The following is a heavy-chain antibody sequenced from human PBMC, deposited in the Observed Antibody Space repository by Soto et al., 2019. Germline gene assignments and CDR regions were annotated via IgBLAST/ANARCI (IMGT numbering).Heavy chain of an antibody. V-gene: IGHV3-23*01. D-gene: IGHD3-3*01. CDR2: ISGSGGST. CDR1: GFTFSSYA. Sequence: PGGSLRLSCAASGFTFSSYAMSWVRQAPGKGLEWVSAISGSGGSTYYADSVKGRFTISRDNSKNTLYLQMNSLRAEDTAVYYCVRKRVLTIFGVVIIDLRGAFDIWGQGTMVTVSS. CDR3: VRKRVLTIFGVVIIDLRGAFDI. J-gene: IGHJ3*02.